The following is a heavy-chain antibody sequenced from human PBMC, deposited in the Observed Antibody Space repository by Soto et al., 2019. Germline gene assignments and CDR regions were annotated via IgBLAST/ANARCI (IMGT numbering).Heavy chain of an antibody. V-gene: IGHV1-3*01. Sequence: QVQLVQSGAEGKKPGASVKVSCKASGYTFTSYAMHWVRQATGQRVAWMGWINAGNGNTKYSQKFQGRGNITRDTSASTAYMELSSLRSEDTAVYYCARDGSNYVDNWFDPWGQGTLVTVSS. D-gene: IGHD4-4*01. J-gene: IGHJ5*02. CDR3: ARDGSNYVDNWFDP. CDR1: GYTFTSYA. CDR2: INAGNGNT.